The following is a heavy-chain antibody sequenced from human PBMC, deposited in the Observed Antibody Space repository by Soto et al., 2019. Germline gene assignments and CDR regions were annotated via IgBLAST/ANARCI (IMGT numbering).Heavy chain of an antibody. Sequence: QVQLVESGGGVVKPVRSLRLSCAASEGTFSSYAMHWVRQAPAKGLEWLAVISYDGSNEYYADSVKGRFTISRDNPKNTLDLQMNSLGPADTAVYDCAIEGKVAVTSLWVHYYDYLGMDVWGQGTTVTVSS. CDR3: AIEGKVAVTSLWVHYYDYLGMDV. J-gene: IGHJ6*01. D-gene: IGHD2-21*02. CDR1: EGTFSSYA. CDR2: ISYDGSNE. V-gene: IGHV3-30-3*01.